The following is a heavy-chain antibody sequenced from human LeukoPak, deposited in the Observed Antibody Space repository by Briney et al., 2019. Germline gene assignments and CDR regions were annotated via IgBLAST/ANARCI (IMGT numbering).Heavy chain of an antibody. CDR2: VSSSGSTI. V-gene: IGHV3-48*03. J-gene: IGHJ5*02. D-gene: IGHD6-6*01. CDR3: ARDKGGSSSRFDP. CDR1: GFTFSSYE. Sequence: GGSLRLSCAASGFTFSSYEMNWVRQAPGKGLEWVSYVSSSGSTIYYADSVKGRFTISRDNAKNSLYLQMNSLRAEDTAVYYCARDKGGSSSRFDPWGQGTLVTVSS.